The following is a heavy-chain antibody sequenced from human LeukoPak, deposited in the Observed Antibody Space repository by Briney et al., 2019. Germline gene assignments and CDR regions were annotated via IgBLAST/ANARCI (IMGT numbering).Heavy chain of an antibody. CDR2: IYYTGST. D-gene: IGHD1/OR15-1a*01. V-gene: IGHV4-59*01. J-gene: IGHJ4*02. CDR3: ARDGTMAGLRGDYFDY. Sequence: SETLSLTCTVSGGSISSYYWSWIRQPPGKGLKWIGYIYYTGSTNYNPSLKSRVTISVDTSKNQFSLKLSSVTAADTAVYYCARDGTMAGLRGDYFDYWGQGTLVTVSS. CDR1: GGSISSYY.